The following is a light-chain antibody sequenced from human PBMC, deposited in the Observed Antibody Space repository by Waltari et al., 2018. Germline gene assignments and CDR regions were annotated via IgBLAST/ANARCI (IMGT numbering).Light chain of an antibody. CDR2: VNSDGTP. CDR3: QTGGHGTWV. V-gene: IGLV4-69*01. CDR1: SGHSSNV. J-gene: IGLJ3*02. Sequence: QLVLTQSPSASASLGASVKLTCTLSSGHSSNVIAWLQQQPEKGPRYLMKVNSDGTPSKGDEIPDRFSVSSSGAERYLTISSLQSEDEADYYCQTGGHGTWVFGGGTKLTVL.